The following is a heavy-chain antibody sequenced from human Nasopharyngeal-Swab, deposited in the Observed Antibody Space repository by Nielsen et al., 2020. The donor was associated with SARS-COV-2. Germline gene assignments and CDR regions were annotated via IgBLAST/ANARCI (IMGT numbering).Heavy chain of an antibody. D-gene: IGHD3-22*01. V-gene: IGHV4-34*01. CDR3: ARGLGQYYYDSSGYYFFDY. J-gene: IGHJ4*02. CDR2: INHSGST. CDR1: GGSFSGYY. Sequence: GSLRLSCAVYGGSFSGYYWGWIRQPPGKGLGWIGEINHSGSTNYNPSLKSRVTISVDTSKNQFSLKLSSVTAADTAVYYCARGLGQYYYDSSGYYFFDYWGQGTLVTASS.